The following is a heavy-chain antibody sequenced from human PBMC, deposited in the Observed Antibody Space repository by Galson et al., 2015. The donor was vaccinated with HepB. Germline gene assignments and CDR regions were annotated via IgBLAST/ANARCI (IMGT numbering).Heavy chain of an antibody. CDR1: GFTFNNDW. D-gene: IGHD1-14*01. CDR3: AKHTVSYTEMGDY. Sequence: SLRLSCAASGFTFNNDWMHWVRQAPGKGLEWVSAISGSGGSTYYADSVKGRFTISRDNSKNTLYLQMNSLRAEDTAVYYCAKHTVSYTEMGDYWGQGTLVTVSS. J-gene: IGHJ4*02. V-gene: IGHV3-23*01. CDR2: ISGSGGST.